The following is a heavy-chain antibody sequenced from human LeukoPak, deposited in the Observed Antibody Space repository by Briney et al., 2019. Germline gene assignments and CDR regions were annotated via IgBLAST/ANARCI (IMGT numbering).Heavy chain of an antibody. CDR2: IYYSGST. Sequence: PSETLSLTCTVSGGSISSGGYYWSWIRQHPGKGLEWIGYIYYSGSTYYNPSLKSRVTISVDTSKNQFSLKLSSVTAADTAVYYLARGHITIFGVVDAFDIWGQGTMVTVSS. CDR3: ARGHITIFGVVDAFDI. CDR1: GGSISSGGYY. J-gene: IGHJ3*02. D-gene: IGHD3-3*01. V-gene: IGHV4-31*03.